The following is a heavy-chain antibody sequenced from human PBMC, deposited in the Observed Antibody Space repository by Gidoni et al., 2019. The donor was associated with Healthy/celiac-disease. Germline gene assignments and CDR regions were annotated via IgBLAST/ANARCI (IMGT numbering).Heavy chain of an antibody. Sequence: EVQLLESGGGLVQPGGSLRLSCAASGFTFSSYAMSWVRQAPGKGLEWVSAISGSGGSTYYADSVKGRFTISRDNSKNTLYLQMNSLRAEDTAVYYCAKVWVGYGGSGPTQLGPDNWFDPWGQGTLVTVSS. CDR1: GFTFSSYA. J-gene: IGHJ5*02. D-gene: IGHD4-17*01. CDR2: ISGSGGST. CDR3: AKVWVGYGGSGPTQLGPDNWFDP. V-gene: IGHV3-23*01.